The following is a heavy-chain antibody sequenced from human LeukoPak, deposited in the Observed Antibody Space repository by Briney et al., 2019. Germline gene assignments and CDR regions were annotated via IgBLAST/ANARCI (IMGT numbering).Heavy chain of an antibody. J-gene: IGHJ4*02. D-gene: IGHD5/OR15-5a*01. CDR2: IRYDGTNK. CDR1: GFTFSSYG. V-gene: IGHV3-30*02. Sequence: PGGSLRLSCAASGFTFSSYGMQWVRQAPGKGLEWVAFIRYDGTNKYYADSVKGRFTISRDNSKNTLYVQMNSLRPEDTAVYYWARATIYSVSSGTKNYWGQGTLVTVSS. CDR3: ARATIYSVSSGTKNY.